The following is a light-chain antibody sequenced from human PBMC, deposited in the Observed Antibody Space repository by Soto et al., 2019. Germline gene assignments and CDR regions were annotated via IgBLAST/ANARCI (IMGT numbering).Light chain of an antibody. CDR2: DAY. CDR3: QQSYSTPA. Sequence: DIQMTQSPSSLSASVGDRVTITCQASQDISNYLNWYQQKPGKAPKLLIYDAYSLQSGVPSRLSGSGSGTDFTLTISSLQPEDCATYYCQQSYSTPAFGQGTKVDIK. J-gene: IGKJ1*01. CDR1: QDISNY. V-gene: IGKV1-39*01.